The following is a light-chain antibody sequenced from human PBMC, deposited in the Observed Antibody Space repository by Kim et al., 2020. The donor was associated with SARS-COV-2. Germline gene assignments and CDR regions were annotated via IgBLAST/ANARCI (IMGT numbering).Light chain of an antibody. CDR1: NIGSKG. J-gene: IGLJ2*01. CDR2: YDS. CDR3: QVWDSSSDHVV. V-gene: IGLV3-21*04. Sequence: SYELTQPPSVSVAPGKTARITCGGNNIGSKGVHWYQQKRGQAPVLVIYYDSDRSSGIPERFSGSNSGNTATLTISRVEAGDEADYYCQVWDSSSDHVVFGGGTQLTVL.